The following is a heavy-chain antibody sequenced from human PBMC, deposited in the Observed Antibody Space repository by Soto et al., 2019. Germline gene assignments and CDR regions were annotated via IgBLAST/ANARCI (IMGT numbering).Heavy chain of an antibody. D-gene: IGHD2-2*02. CDR1: GYSISSGYY. Sequence: PSETLSLTCAVSGYSISSGYYWGWIRQPPGKGLEWIGSIYHSGSTYYNPSLKSRVTISVDTSKNQFSLKLSSVTAADTAVYYCARSTSAAIGGGWFDPWGPGTIVTVST. CDR2: IYHSGST. V-gene: IGHV4-38-2*01. CDR3: ARSTSAAIGGGWFDP. J-gene: IGHJ5*02.